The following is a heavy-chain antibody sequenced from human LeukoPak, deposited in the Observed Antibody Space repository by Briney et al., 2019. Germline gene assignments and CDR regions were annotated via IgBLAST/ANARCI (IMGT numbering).Heavy chain of an antibody. CDR2: IRYDGSNK. CDR1: GFTFTNYG. CDR3: AKLKSIAALDYYFDY. V-gene: IGHV3-30*02. D-gene: IGHD6-25*01. J-gene: IGHJ4*02. Sequence: GGSLRLSCVASGFTFTNYGLHWVRQAPGKGLEWVAFIRYDGSNKYYADSVKGRFTISRDNSKNTLYLQMNSLRAEDTAVYYCAKLKSIAALDYYFDYWGQGTLVTVSS.